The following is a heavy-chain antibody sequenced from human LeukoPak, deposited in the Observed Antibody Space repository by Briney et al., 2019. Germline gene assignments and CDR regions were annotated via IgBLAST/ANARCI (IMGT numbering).Heavy chain of an antibody. CDR2: IRSKAYGGTT. CDR1: GFIFGDYA. CDR3: TRDSGYCSGGSCLGAEYFQH. J-gene: IGHJ1*01. V-gene: IGHV3-49*04. D-gene: IGHD2-15*01. Sequence: PGGSLRLSCAASGFIFGDYAMHWVRQAPGKGLEWVGFIRSKAYGGTTEYAASVKGRFTISRDDSKSIAYLQMNSLKTEDTAVYYCTRDSGYCSGGSCLGAEYFQHWGQGTLVTVSS.